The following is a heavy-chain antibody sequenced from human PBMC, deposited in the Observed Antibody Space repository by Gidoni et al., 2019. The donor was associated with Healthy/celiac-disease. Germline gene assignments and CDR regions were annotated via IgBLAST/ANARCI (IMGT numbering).Heavy chain of an antibody. CDR2: INHSGST. CDR3: ARALWGSYPRWYFDL. Sequence: QVQLQQWGAGLLKPSETLSRTCAVYGGSFSGYYWSWIRQPPGKGLEWIGEINHSGSTNYNPSLKSRVTISVDTSKNQFSLKLSSVTAADTAVYYCARALWGSYPRWYFDLWGRGTLVTVSS. D-gene: IGHD3-16*01. V-gene: IGHV4-34*01. CDR1: GGSFSGYY. J-gene: IGHJ2*01.